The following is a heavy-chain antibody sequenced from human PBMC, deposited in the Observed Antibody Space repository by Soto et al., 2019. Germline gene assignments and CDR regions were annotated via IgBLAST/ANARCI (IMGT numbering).Heavy chain of an antibody. CDR3: ARDLAADCSGGSCYPGVWFDP. D-gene: IGHD2-15*01. CDR1: GGSISSHY. J-gene: IGHJ5*02. V-gene: IGHV4-59*11. CDR2: IYYSGST. Sequence: SETLSLTCTVSGGSISSHYWRWIRQPPGEGLEWIGYIYYSGSTNYNTSLKSRVTISVDTSKNQFSLKLSSLTAADTAVYYCARDLAADCSGGSCYPGVWFDPWGRGTLVTVSS.